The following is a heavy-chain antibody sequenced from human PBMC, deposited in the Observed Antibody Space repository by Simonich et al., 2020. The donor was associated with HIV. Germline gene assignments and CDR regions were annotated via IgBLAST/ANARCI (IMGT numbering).Heavy chain of an antibody. CDR2: ISSSSSYI. CDR1: GFTFSSYS. V-gene: IGHV3-21*01. CDR3: ARDGRKGSSTSCSDY. J-gene: IGHJ4*02. Sequence: EVQLVESGGGLVKPGGSLRLSCAASGFTFSSYSMNWVRQAPGKGLEWVSSISSSSSYIYYADSVKGRFTISRDNAKNSLYLQMNSLRAEDTAVYYCARDGRKGSSTSCSDYWGQVTLVTVSS. D-gene: IGHD2-2*01.